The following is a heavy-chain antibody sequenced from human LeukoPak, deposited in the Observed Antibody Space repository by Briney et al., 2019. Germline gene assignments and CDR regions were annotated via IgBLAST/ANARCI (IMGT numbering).Heavy chain of an antibody. Sequence: SETLSLTCTVSSGAISNSNYYWGWIRQPPGKGLEWIGSIFYSGSTDYNPSLKSRVTISVDTSKNQFSLKLTSVTATDTAVYYCARQRHIEWELLYYFDYWGQGTLVTVSS. V-gene: IGHV4-39*01. CDR2: IFYSGST. J-gene: IGHJ4*02. CDR1: SGAISNSNYY. D-gene: IGHD1-26*01. CDR3: ARQRHIEWELLYYFDY.